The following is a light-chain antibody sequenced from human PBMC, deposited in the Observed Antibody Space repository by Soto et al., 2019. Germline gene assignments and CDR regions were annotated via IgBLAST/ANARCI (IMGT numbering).Light chain of an antibody. V-gene: IGLV1-47*01. CDR2: RNN. Sequence: QSVLTQPPSASGTPGQRVTISCSGSSSNIGSNYVYWYQQLPGTAPKLLIYRNNQLPSGVPDRFSGSKSGTSASLAISGLRSEDEADYYCAAWDDSLSLYVFGTGTKVTVL. CDR1: SSNIGSNY. J-gene: IGLJ1*01. CDR3: AAWDDSLSLYV.